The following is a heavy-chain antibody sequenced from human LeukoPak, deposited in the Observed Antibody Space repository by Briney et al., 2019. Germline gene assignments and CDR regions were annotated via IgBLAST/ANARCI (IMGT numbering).Heavy chain of an antibody. D-gene: IGHD1-26*01. V-gene: IGHV1-18*01. Sequence: ASVKASCKTSGYTFTSYGISWVRQAPGQGLEWMGWISAYNGNTNYAQKLQGRVTMTTDTSTSTAYMELRSLRSDDTAVYYCARAQGGRTPFDYWGQGTLVTVSS. CDR2: ISAYNGNT. CDR3: ARAQGGRTPFDY. CDR1: GYTFTSYG. J-gene: IGHJ4*02.